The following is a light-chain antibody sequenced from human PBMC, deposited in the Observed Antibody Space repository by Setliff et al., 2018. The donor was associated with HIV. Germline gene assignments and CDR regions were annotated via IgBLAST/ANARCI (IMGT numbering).Light chain of an antibody. CDR1: SSDVGGYNY. CDR3: SSDTSSSTGV. V-gene: IGLV2-14*03. Sequence: QSVLTQPASVSGSPGQSITISCTGTSSDVGGYNYVSWYPHHPGKAPKLMIYDVSNRPSGVSNRFSGSKSGKTASLTISGLQAEDEADYYCSSDTSSSTGVLGTGTKVTVL. J-gene: IGLJ1*01. CDR2: DVS.